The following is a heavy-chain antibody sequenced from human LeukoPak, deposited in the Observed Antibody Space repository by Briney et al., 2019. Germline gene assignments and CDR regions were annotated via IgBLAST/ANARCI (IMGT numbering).Heavy chain of an antibody. CDR3: ARVGYTGTWYSSPPFDY. D-gene: IGHD6-13*01. V-gene: IGHV3-66*01. Sequence: GGSLRLSCGASGFSVTDNYMSWVRQAPGKGLEWVSIIYSGGSTYYADSVKGRFTISRDNSKNTLYLQMNSLRAEDTAVYYCARVGYTGTWYSSPPFDYWGQGTLVTVSS. CDR1: GFSVTDNY. J-gene: IGHJ4*02. CDR2: IYSGGST.